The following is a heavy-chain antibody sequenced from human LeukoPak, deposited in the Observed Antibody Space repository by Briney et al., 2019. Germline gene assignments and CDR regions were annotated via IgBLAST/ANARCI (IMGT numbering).Heavy chain of an antibody. CDR1: GFTFDDYA. V-gene: IGHV3-9*01. J-gene: IGHJ4*02. Sequence: GRSLRLSRAASGFTFDDYAMHWVRHAPGKGLEWVSGISWNSGSIGYGDSVKGRFTISRDNAKNSLYLQMNSLRAEDTALYYCAKEGGLRLGELSSPFDYWGQGTLVTVSS. CDR2: ISWNSGSI. D-gene: IGHD3-16*02. CDR3: AKEGGLRLGELSSPFDY.